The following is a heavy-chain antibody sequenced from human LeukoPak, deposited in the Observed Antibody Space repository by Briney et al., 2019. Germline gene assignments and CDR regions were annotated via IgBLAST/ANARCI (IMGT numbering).Heavy chain of an antibody. D-gene: IGHD1-26*01. Sequence: SETLSLTCAVYGGTFSDYYWSWIRQPPGKGLEWIGQINYSGTTNYSPSLKSRVTISVDTSKNQFSLKLSSVTAADTAVYYCARLRGALDYWGQGTLVTVSS. V-gene: IGHV4-34*01. CDR2: INYSGTT. CDR1: GGTFSDYY. J-gene: IGHJ4*02. CDR3: ARLRGALDY.